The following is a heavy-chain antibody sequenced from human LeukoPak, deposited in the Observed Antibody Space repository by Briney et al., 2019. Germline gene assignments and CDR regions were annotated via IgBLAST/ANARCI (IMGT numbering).Heavy chain of an antibody. CDR3: AKGKTYTTMVYWYFDL. D-gene: IGHD5-18*01. V-gene: IGHV3-23*01. CDR1: GFTLSSYA. Sequence: GGSLRLSCAASGFTLSSYAMSWVRQAPGKGLEWVSGISGSGGSTYYADSVKGRFTISRDNSKNTLYLQMNSLRAEDTGVYYCAKGKTYTTMVYWYFDLWGRGTLATVSS. CDR2: ISGSGGST. J-gene: IGHJ2*01.